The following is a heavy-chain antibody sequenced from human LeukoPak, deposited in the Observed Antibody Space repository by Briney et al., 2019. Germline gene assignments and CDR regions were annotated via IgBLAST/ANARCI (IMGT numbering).Heavy chain of an antibody. CDR1: GYTFTGYY. V-gene: IGHV1-2*02. Sequence: ASVKVSCKASGYTFTGYYMHWVRQAPGQRLEGMVWINPNSGGTNQEKKFQGRGTITTDTSISTAYTELSRPRSDDTAVYYCARHLPSLYSYCGMDVWGQGTTVTVSS. CDR2: INPNSGGT. J-gene: IGHJ6*02. CDR3: ARHLPSLYSYCGMDV.